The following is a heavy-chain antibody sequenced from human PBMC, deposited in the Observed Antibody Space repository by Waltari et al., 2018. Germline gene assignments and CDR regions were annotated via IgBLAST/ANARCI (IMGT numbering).Heavy chain of an antibody. CDR3: TEVYSV. V-gene: IGHV3-49*04. J-gene: IGHJ6*04. Sequence: EVQLVESGGGLVQPGRSLRLSCTASGFTFGDYAMSWVRKAPGKGLEWVGFIRSKAYGGTTEYAASVKGRFTISRDDSKSIAYLQMNSLKTEDTAVYYCTEVYSVWGKGTTVTVSS. CDR2: IRSKAYGGTT. CDR1: GFTFGDYA. D-gene: IGHD1-20*01.